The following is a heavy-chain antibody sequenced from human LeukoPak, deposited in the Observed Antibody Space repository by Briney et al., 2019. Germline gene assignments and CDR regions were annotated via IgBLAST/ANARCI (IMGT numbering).Heavy chain of an antibody. J-gene: IGHJ6*03. V-gene: IGHV4-30-4*07. CDR2: IYYSGST. CDR3: ARGPVCTNGICYYYYYMDV. Sequence: PSETLSLTCAVSGGSISSGGYSWSWIRQPPGKGLEWIGYIYYSGSTYYNPSLKSRVTISVDTSKNQFSLKLSSVTAADTAVYYCARGPVCTNGICYYYYYMDVWDKGTTVTVSS. D-gene: IGHD2-8*01. CDR1: GGSISSGGYS.